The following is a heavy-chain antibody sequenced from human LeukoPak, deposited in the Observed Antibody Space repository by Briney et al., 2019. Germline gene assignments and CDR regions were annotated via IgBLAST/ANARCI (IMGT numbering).Heavy chain of an antibody. J-gene: IGHJ4*02. CDR1: GFTFSSYW. V-gene: IGHV3-74*01. Sequence: GGSLGLSCAASGFTFSSYWMHWVRQAPGKGLVWVSRINSDGSSTSYADSVKGRFTISRDNAKNTLYLQMNSLRAEDTAVYYCARHYRQAAALDYWGQGTLVTVSS. CDR3: ARHYRQAAALDY. D-gene: IGHD6-13*01. CDR2: INSDGSST.